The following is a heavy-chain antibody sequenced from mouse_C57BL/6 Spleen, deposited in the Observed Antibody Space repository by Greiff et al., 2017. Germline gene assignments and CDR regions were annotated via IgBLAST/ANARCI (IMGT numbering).Heavy chain of an antibody. CDR1: GYAFSSYW. V-gene: IGHV1-80*01. J-gene: IGHJ2*01. CDR2: IYPGDGDT. CDR3: ARYITAVVEDY. D-gene: IGHD1-1*01. Sequence: VQLVESGAELVKPGASVKISCTASGYAFSSYWMNWVKQRPGKGLEWIGQIYPGDGDTNYNGKFKGQATMTADKSSSTDYMQLSSLTSEDSAVYFCARYITAVVEDYWGQGTTLTVSS.